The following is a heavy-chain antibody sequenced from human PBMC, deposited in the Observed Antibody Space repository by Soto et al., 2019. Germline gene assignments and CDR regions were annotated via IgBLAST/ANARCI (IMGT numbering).Heavy chain of an antibody. CDR3: ASGDYGMDV. V-gene: IGHV3-74*01. CDR1: GFTFSSYW. Sequence: GGSLRLPCAASGFTFSSYWMHWVRQAPGKGLVWVSRSNSDGSSTSYADSVKGRFTISRDNVKNTLYLQMNSLRAEDTAVYYCASGDYGMDVWGQGTTVTVSS. J-gene: IGHJ6*02. CDR2: SNSDGSST. D-gene: IGHD3-16*01.